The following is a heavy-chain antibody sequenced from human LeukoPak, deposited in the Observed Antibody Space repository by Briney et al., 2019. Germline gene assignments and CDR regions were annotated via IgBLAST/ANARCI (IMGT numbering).Heavy chain of an antibody. D-gene: IGHD6-19*01. CDR1: GGSFSGYY. Sequence: SETLSLTCAVYGGSFSGYYWSWIRQPPGKGLEWIGEINHSGSTNYNPSLKSRVTISVDTSKNQFSLKLSSVTAADTAVYYCAGGRGSGWYNYYYGMDVWGQGTTVTVSS. CDR2: INHSGST. CDR3: AGGRGSGWYNYYYGMDV. V-gene: IGHV4-34*01. J-gene: IGHJ6*02.